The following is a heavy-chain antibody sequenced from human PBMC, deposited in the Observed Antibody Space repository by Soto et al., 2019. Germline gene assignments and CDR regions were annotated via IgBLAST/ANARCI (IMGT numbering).Heavy chain of an antibody. CDR1: GYIFTNYS. J-gene: IGHJ4*01. CDR2: ISAGNDDT. V-gene: IGHV1-3*01. Sequence: ASVNVSCKASGYIFTNYSMHWVRQAPGQRLEWMGWISAGNDDTRYSQKFQGRVTITRDTSASTAYMEVSSLTSEDTAVYYCARGNAGYFDYWGQGALVTVSS. D-gene: IGHD2-8*01. CDR3: ARGNAGYFDY.